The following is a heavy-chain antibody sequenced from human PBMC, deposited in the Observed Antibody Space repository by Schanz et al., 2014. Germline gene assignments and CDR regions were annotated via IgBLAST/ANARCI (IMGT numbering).Heavy chain of an antibody. CDR3: AKDISDTSGKDDY. D-gene: IGHD3-22*01. CDR1: GITFSSHS. V-gene: IGHV3-48*01. Sequence: PGGSLRLSCAASGITFSSHSFNWVRQAPGQGLEWISYITYNGGTIYYADSVKGRFTISRDNSKNTLFLQMNSLRVEDSAIYYCAKDISDTSGKDDYWGQGALVTVSS. J-gene: IGHJ4*02. CDR2: ITYNGGTI.